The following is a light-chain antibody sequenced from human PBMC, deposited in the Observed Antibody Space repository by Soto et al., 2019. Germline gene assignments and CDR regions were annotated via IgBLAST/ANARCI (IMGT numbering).Light chain of an antibody. Sequence: DIQMTQSPSSLSASVGDRVTITCQASQDISNYLNWYQQKPGKAPKILIYEASNLEKGVPSRFSGSGSVTDFTFTISSLQPEDISTYYFQQYDNLPLTFGQGTRLEIK. CDR2: EAS. CDR1: QDISNY. CDR3: QQYDNLPLT. J-gene: IGKJ5*01. V-gene: IGKV1-33*01.